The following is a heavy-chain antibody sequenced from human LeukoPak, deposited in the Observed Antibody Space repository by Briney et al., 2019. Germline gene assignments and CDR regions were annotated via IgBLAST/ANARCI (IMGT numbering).Heavy chain of an antibody. CDR1: GFTVSSNS. CDR2: ISGSGGST. V-gene: IGHV3-23*01. D-gene: IGHD4-17*01. J-gene: IGHJ4*02. CDR3: AKDDSTVTDYYFDY. Sequence: GGSLRLSCTVSGFTVSSNSMSWVRQAPGKGLEWVSAISGSGGSTYYADSVKGRFTISRDNSKNTLYLQMNSLRAEDTAVYYCAKDDSTVTDYYFDYWGQGTLVTVSS.